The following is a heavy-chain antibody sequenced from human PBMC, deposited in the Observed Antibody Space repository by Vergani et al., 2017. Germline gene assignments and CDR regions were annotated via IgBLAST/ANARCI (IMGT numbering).Heavy chain of an antibody. V-gene: IGHV4-31*03. Sequence: QVQLQESGPGLVKPSQTLSLTCTVSGGSISSHTYYWTWIRQPPGKGLEWVGYFSYSGNTYYNPSLKSRLTISRVTSKNQFSMKLTSVTAAESAVYYCARNNRTYEFWSGYWSGGAWFDTWGQGTLVTVSS. D-gene: IGHD3-3*01. J-gene: IGHJ5*02. CDR2: FSYSGNT. CDR1: GGSISSHTYY. CDR3: ARNNRTYEFWSGYWSGGAWFDT.